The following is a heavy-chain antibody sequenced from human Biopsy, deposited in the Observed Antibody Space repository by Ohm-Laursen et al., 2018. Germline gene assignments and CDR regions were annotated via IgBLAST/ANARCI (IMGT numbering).Heavy chain of an antibody. CDR2: IFYSGTT. J-gene: IGHJ6*02. CDR1: GGSVNTYNFY. Sequence: SDTLSLTCPVSGGSVNTYNFYWTWIRQPPGKGLEWIGYIFYSGTTKYNLSLERRVRVSLDTANNAFSLKFRSVTAADTATCYRARAYYYGAGSCYSPYMEVWGQGTTVSVS. D-gene: IGHD3-10*01. V-gene: IGHV4-61*01. CDR3: ARAYYYGAGSCYSPYMEV.